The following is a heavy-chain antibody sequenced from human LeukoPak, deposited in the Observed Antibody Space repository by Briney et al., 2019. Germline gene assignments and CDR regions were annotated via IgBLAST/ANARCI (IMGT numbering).Heavy chain of an antibody. J-gene: IGHJ4*02. CDR2: ISSSSSTI. Sequence: GGSLRLSCAASGFTFSSYSMDWVRQAPGKGLEWVSYISSSSSTIYYADSVKGRFTISRDNAKNSLYLQMNSLRAEDTAVYYCARDTRTGATTKFDYWGQGTLVTVSS. D-gene: IGHD5-12*01. V-gene: IGHV3-48*01. CDR1: GFTFSSYS. CDR3: ARDTRTGATTKFDY.